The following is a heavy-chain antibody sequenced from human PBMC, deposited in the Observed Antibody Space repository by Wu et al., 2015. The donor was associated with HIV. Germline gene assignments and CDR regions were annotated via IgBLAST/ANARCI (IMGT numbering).Heavy chain of an antibody. CDR3: ARDLQRYSSSWSPGDV. CDR2: IIPTSGKP. CDR1: GGTFSKYA. Sequence: QVQLVQSGAEVKKPGSSVRVSCKALGGTFSKYAISWVRQAPGQGLEWMGGIIPTSGKPTYTQKFQDRVIFTSDEATSTAYMQLSSLRSEDTAVYYCARDLQRYSSSWSPGDVWGHGDRGHRLL. D-gene: IGHD6-13*01. V-gene: IGHV1-69*05. J-gene: IGHJ6*02.